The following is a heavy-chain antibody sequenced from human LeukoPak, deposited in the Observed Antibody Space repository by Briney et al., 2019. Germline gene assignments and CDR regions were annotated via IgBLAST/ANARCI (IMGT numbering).Heavy chain of an antibody. CDR1: GGTFSSYA. V-gene: IGHV1-69*05. J-gene: IGHJ3*02. CDR3: ARSHIVVVTATGGAFDI. CDR2: IIPIFGTA. Sequence: ASVKVSCKASGGTFSSYAISWVRQAPGQGLEWMGGIIPIFGTANYAQKFQGRVTITTDESTSTAYMELSSLRSEDTAVYYCARSHIVVVTATGGAFDIWGQGTMVTVSA. D-gene: IGHD2-21*02.